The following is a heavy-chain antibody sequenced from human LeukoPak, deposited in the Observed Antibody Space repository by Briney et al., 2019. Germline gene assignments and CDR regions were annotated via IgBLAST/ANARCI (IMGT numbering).Heavy chain of an antibody. Sequence: KTSETLSLTCTVSGGSISSGGYYWSWIRQHPGKGLEWIGYIYYSGSTYYNPSLKSRVTISVDTSKNQFSLKLSSVTAADTAVYYCARVSGCSSTSCYTVDWFDPWGQRTLVTVSS. CDR2: IYYSGST. D-gene: IGHD2-2*02. V-gene: IGHV4-31*03. J-gene: IGHJ5*02. CDR3: ARVSGCSSTSCYTVDWFDP. CDR1: GGSISSGGYY.